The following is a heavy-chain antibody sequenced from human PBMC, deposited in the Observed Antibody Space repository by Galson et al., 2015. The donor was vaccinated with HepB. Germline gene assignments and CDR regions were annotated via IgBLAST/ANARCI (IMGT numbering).Heavy chain of an antibody. D-gene: IGHD6-19*01. CDR1: GFTFTTYA. CDR3: AREGMAGTLDY. CDR2: ISGSATST. J-gene: IGHJ4*02. V-gene: IGHV3-23*01. Sequence: SLRLSCAASGFTFTTYAMSWVRQAPGKGLEWVSGISGSATSTYYADSVKGRFIISRDNSKNTLYLQMSSLRAEDTAVYYCAREGMAGTLDYWGQGALITVSS.